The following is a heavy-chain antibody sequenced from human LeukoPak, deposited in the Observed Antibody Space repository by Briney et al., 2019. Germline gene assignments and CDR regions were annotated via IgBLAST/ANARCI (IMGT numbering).Heavy chain of an antibody. D-gene: IGHD1-26*01. J-gene: IGHJ4*02. CDR2: ISSDGTNT. Sequence: TGGSLRLSCAASGFTLSNDWTHWVRHAPGKGLVWVSRISSDGTNTLYVDSVKGRFTISRDNARNTLHLQMNSLRADDTAVYYCVVGGGIYWGQGTLVTVS. V-gene: IGHV3-74*03. CDR3: VVGGGIY. CDR1: GFTLSNDW.